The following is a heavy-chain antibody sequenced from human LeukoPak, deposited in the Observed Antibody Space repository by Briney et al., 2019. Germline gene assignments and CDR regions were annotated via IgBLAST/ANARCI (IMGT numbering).Heavy chain of an antibody. CDR2: INYNGRSA. CDR3: VALPARSEVPMIMDD. J-gene: IGHJ4*02. CDR1: GFTFSGHS. V-gene: IGHV3-64D*06. D-gene: IGHD3-22*01. Sequence: GGSLRLSCSASGFTFSGHSMHWVRQAPGKGLEYVSGINYNGRSAFYADSVKGRFTISRDNSRNMLFLQMTNLRPDDTAVYCCVALPARSEVPMIMDDWGQGNLVTVSS.